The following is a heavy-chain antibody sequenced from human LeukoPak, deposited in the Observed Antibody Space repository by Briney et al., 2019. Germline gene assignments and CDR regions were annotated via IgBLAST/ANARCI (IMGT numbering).Heavy chain of an antibody. Sequence: ASAKVSCKASGGTFSSYAISWVRQAPGQGLEWMGRIIPILGIANYAQKFQGRVTITADKSTSTAYMELSSLRSEDTAVYYCARSTTVVTPFDYWGQGTLVTVSS. J-gene: IGHJ4*02. CDR3: ARSTTVVTPFDY. V-gene: IGHV1-69*04. CDR1: GGTFSSYA. CDR2: IIPILGIA. D-gene: IGHD4-23*01.